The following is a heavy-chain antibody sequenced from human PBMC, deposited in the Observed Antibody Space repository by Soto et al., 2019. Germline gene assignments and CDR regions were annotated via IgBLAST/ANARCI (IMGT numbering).Heavy chain of an antibody. CDR1: GFTFSSYS. CDR3: ARDGGYCSGGSCYSQTSYYYYGMDV. J-gene: IGHJ6*02. D-gene: IGHD2-15*01. Sequence: GGSLRLSCAASGFTFSSYSMNWVRQAPGKGLEWVPSISSSSSYIYYADSVKGRFTISRDNAKNSLYLQMNSLRAEDTAVYYCARDGGYCSGGSCYSQTSYYYYGMDVWGQGTTVTVSS. CDR2: ISSSSSYI. V-gene: IGHV3-21*01.